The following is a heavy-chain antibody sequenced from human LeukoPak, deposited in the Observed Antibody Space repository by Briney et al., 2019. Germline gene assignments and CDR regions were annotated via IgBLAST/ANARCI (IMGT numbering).Heavy chain of an antibody. V-gene: IGHV4-61*01. CDR3: AREGVVPAAQFDY. Sequence: SETLSLTCTVSGGSVSSGSYYWNWIRQPPGKGLEWIGYIYYSGSTNYIPSLKSRVTISVDTSKNQFSLKLSSVTAADTAVYYCAREGVVPAAQFDYWGQGTLVTVSS. CDR1: GGSVSSGSYY. D-gene: IGHD2-2*01. J-gene: IGHJ4*02. CDR2: IYYSGST.